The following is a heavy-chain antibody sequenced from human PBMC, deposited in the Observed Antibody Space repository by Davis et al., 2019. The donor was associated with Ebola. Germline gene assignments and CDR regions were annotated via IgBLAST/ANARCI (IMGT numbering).Heavy chain of an antibody. CDR1: GGSISSYY. D-gene: IGHD6-19*01. Sequence: SETLSLTCTVSGGSISSYYWSWIRQPPGKGLEWIGYIYYSGSTNCNPSLKSRVTISVDTSKNQFSLKLSSVTAADTAVYYCARGLGLYSSGPPRQRFWFDPWGQGTLVTVSS. J-gene: IGHJ5*02. V-gene: IGHV4-59*12. CDR2: IYYSGST. CDR3: ARGLGLYSSGPPRQRFWFDP.